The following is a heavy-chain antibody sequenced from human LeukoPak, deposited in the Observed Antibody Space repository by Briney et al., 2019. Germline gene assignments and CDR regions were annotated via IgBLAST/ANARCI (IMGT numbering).Heavy chain of an antibody. Sequence: GGSLRLSCAASGFTFSNYNMNWVRQAPGKGLEWVSSITSSSTYIYYADSVKGRFTISRDNAKNSLYLQMNSLRAEDTAVYYCARKGALYCIANSCYASYFFDYWGQGTLVTVSS. J-gene: IGHJ4*02. CDR1: GFTFSNYN. CDR3: ARKGALYCIANSCYASYFFDY. CDR2: ITSSSTYI. D-gene: IGHD2-15*01. V-gene: IGHV3-21*01.